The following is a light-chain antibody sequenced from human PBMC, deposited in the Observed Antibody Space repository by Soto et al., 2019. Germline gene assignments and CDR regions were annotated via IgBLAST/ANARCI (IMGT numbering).Light chain of an antibody. J-gene: IGKJ4*01. V-gene: IGKV1-9*01. CDR2: AAS. CDR3: QQHNSNPPLT. Sequence: DIQLTQSPSFLSASVGDRLTITCRASQGISSYLAWYQQKPGKAPKLLIYAASTLQSGVPSRFSGSGSGTEFTLTISSLQPEDVATYYCQQHNSNPPLTFGGGTKVEIK. CDR1: QGISSY.